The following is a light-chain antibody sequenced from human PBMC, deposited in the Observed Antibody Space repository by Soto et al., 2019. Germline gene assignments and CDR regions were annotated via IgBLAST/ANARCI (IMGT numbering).Light chain of an antibody. CDR3: QQYNNWPPWT. V-gene: IGKV3-15*01. CDR1: QSVSSN. CDR2: GAS. J-gene: IGKJ1*01. Sequence: EIVMTQSPATLSASPGERSTLSVSSSQSVSSNLARYQQKPGQAPRLLIYGASTRATGIPARFSGSGSGTEFTLTISSLQSEDFAVYYCQQYNNWPPWTFGQGTKVDI.